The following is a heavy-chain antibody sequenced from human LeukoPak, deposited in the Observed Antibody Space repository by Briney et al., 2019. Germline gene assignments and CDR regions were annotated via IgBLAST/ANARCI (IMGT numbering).Heavy chain of an antibody. V-gene: IGHV3-23*01. D-gene: IGHD3-16*02. Sequence: GGSLRLSCAASGFTFSSYDMNWVRQAPGKGLEWVSALSYSGGNTYYADPVKARFTISRDNSKNTLYLQMNSLRAEDTAVYYCAKVTYDYVWGSYRSAYFDYWGQGTLVTVSS. CDR3: AKVTYDYVWGSYRSAYFDY. CDR1: GFTFSSYD. CDR2: LSYSGGNT. J-gene: IGHJ4*02.